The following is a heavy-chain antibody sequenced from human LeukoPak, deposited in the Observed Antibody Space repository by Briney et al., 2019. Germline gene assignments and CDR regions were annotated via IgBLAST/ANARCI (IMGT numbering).Heavy chain of an antibody. CDR1: GFTFSRFG. V-gene: IGHV3-48*02. D-gene: IGHD2-15*01. CDR3: AQKGGTDH. Sequence: GGSLRLSCAASGFTFSRFGMNWVRQAPGKGLEWISYISSSSSAIYYADSVKGRFTISRNNAKNSLYLQMNSLRDEDTAVYYCAQKGGTDHWGQGTLVTVSS. CDR2: ISSSSSAI. J-gene: IGHJ4*02.